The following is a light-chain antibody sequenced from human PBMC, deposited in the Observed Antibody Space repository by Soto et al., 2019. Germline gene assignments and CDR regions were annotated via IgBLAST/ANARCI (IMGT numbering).Light chain of an antibody. CDR1: QSVSSSN. CDR2: GAS. J-gene: IGKJ1*01. V-gene: IGKV3-15*01. Sequence: EIVMTQSPATLSVSPGERATLSCRASQSVSSSNLAWYQQKPGQAPRLLIYGASTRATGIPARFSGSGSGTEFTLTISSLQSEDSAVYDCQQNNTWPRTFGQGTKVEIK. CDR3: QQNNTWPRT.